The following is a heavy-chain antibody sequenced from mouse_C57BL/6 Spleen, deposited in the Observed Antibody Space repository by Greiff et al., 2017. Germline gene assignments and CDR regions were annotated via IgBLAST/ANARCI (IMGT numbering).Heavy chain of an antibody. CDR1: GFTFTDYY. V-gene: IGHV7-3*01. CDR3: ASSTYGCGFDV. Sequence: EVQLVESGGGLVQPGGSLSLSCAASGFTFTDYYMSWVRQPPGKGLEWFGFIRNKANGYTTEYSASVKGRFTIARDNSQSTLYLQMNALRAEDSASYYCASSTYGCGFDVWGTGTTVTVSS. D-gene: IGHD2-2*01. CDR2: IRNKANGYTT. J-gene: IGHJ1*03.